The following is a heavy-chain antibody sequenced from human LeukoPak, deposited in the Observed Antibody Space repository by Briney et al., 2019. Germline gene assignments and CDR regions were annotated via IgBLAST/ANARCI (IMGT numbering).Heavy chain of an antibody. CDR1: GGSISSGSYY. J-gene: IGHJ4*02. Sequence: SQTLSLTCTVSGGSISSGSYYWSWIRQPAGKGLEWLGRIYTSGSTNYNPSLKSRVTISVDTSKNQFSLNLSFVTAADTAVYYGARHYYSSGSFDYWGQGTLVTVSS. V-gene: IGHV4-61*02. CDR3: ARHYYSSGSFDY. CDR2: IYTSGST. D-gene: IGHD3-10*01.